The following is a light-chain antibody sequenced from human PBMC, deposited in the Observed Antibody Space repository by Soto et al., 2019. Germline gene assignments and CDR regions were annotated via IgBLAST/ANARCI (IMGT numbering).Light chain of an antibody. J-gene: IGKJ4*01. V-gene: IGKV3-20*01. CDR3: QQYSSSPLN. CDR2: GAS. CDR1: QSVSSSY. Sequence: EIVLTQSPGTLSLSPGERATLSCRASQSVSSSYLAWYQQKPGRAPRLLIYGASSRATGIPDRFSGSGCGTDLSLTISRLEPEDFGVYFCQQYSSSPLNFGGGTKVEVK.